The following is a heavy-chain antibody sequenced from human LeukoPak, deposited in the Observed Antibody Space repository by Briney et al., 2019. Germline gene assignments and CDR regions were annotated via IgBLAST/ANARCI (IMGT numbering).Heavy chain of an antibody. CDR2: IYPGDSDT. V-gene: IGHV5-51*01. J-gene: IGHJ3*02. CDR3: ARGGDIVVVVAAAYGFDI. CDR1: GYSFTSYW. D-gene: IGHD2-15*01. Sequence: GESLQISCKGSGYSFTSYWIGWVRQMPGKGLEWMGIIYPGDSDTRYSPSFQGQVTISADKSISTAYLQWSSLKASDTAMYYCARGGDIVVVVAAAYGFDIWGQGTMVTVSS.